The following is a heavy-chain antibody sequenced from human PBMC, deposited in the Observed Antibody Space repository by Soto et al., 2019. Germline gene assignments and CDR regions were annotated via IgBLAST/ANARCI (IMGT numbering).Heavy chain of an antibody. CDR3: AKLRGYNSDWHHTDYGMDV. J-gene: IGHJ6*02. CDR1: GFTFSSYA. CDR2: ISGSGSST. V-gene: IGHV3-23*01. Sequence: LRLSCAASGFTFSSYALNWVRQAPGKGLQWVSVISGSGSSTHYADSVKGRFAISRDNSKNRLYLQMSSLRAEDTAVYYCAKLRGYNSDWHHTDYGMDVWGQGTTVTV. D-gene: IGHD6-19*01.